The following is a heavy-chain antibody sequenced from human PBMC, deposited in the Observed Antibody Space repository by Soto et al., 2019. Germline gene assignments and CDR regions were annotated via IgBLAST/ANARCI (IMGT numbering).Heavy chain of an antibody. V-gene: IGHV5-10-1*01. Sequence: GESLKISCKGSGYSFTSYWISWVRQMPGKGLEWMGRIDPSDSYTNYSPSFQGHVTISADKSISTAYLQWSSLKASDTAMYYCSGDPGPHSYYGMDVWGQGTTVTVSS. CDR2: IDPSDSYT. CDR1: GYSFTSYW. D-gene: IGHD3-10*01. J-gene: IGHJ6*02. CDR3: SGDPGPHSYYGMDV.